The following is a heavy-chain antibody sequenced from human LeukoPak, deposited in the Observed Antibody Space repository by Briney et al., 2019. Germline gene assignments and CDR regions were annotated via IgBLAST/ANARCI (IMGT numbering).Heavy chain of an antibody. D-gene: IGHD3-22*01. J-gene: IGHJ3*02. CDR3: AGSSGYYISAFDI. Sequence: SETLSLTCAVSGGSISSGGYSWSWIRQPPGKGLEWIGYIYHGGSTYYNPSLKSRVTISVDRSKNQFSLKLSSVTAADTAVYYCAGSSGYYISAFDIWGQGTMVTVSS. CDR1: GGSISSGGYS. CDR2: IYHGGST. V-gene: IGHV4-30-2*01.